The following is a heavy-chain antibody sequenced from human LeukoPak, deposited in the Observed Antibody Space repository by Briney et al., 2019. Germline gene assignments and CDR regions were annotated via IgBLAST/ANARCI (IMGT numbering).Heavy chain of an antibody. CDR2: IRSKAYGGTT. V-gene: IGHV3-49*04. CDR3: TRGGLWDVTGY. Sequence: PGGSLRLSCTASGFTFADYAMSWVRQAPGKGLEWVGFIRSKAYGGTTKYAASVKGRFTISRDDSKSIAYLQMNSLKTDDTAVYYCTRGGLWDVTGYWGQGTLVTVSS. J-gene: IGHJ4*02. D-gene: IGHD4/OR15-4a*01. CDR1: GFTFADYA.